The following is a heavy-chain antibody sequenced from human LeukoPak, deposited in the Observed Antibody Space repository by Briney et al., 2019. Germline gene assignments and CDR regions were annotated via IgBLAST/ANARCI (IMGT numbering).Heavy chain of an antibody. Sequence: PGGSLRLSCAASGFTFSSNYMSWVRQAPGKGLEWVSVIYSGGSTYYADSVKGRFTISRDNSKNTLYLQMNSLRAEDTAVYYCAREVIAARPGYFDYWGQGTLVTVSS. CDR3: AREVIAARPGYFDY. J-gene: IGHJ4*02. V-gene: IGHV3-66*01. D-gene: IGHD6-6*01. CDR1: GFTFSSNY. CDR2: IYSGGST.